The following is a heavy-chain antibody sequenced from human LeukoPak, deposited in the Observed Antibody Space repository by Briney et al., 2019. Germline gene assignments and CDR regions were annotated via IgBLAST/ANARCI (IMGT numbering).Heavy chain of an antibody. CDR3: ASSSGYYCPDLDAFDI. D-gene: IGHD3-22*01. V-gene: IGHV4-30-2*01. CDR1: GGSISSGGYS. CDR2: IYHSGST. Sequence: SETLSLTCAVSGGSISSGGYSWSWIRQPPGKGLEWIGYIYHSGSTYYNPSLKSRVTISVDRSKNQFSLKLSSVTAADTAVYYCASSSGYYCPDLDAFDIWGQGTMVTVSS. J-gene: IGHJ3*02.